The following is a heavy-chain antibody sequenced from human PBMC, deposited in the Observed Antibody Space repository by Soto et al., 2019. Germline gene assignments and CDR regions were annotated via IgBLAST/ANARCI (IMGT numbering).Heavy chain of an antibody. V-gene: IGHV4-38-2*01. Sequence: SETLSLTCAVSGYSISSGYYWGWIRQSPGKGLEWIGSIYHSGSTYYNPALKSRVIISVDTSKNQFSLKLSSVTAADTAVYYCARLAPIAAADGMDVWGQGTTVTVSS. CDR2: IYHSGST. CDR1: GYSISSGYY. D-gene: IGHD6-13*01. CDR3: ARLAPIAAADGMDV. J-gene: IGHJ6*02.